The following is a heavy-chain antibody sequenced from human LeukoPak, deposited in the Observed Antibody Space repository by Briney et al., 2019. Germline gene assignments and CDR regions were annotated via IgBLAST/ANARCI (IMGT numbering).Heavy chain of an antibody. D-gene: IGHD1-26*01. CDR2: ISSSGSTI. Sequence: GGALRLSCAASGFTFSSYEMNWVRQAPGKGLEWVSYISSSGSTIYYADSVKGRFTISRDNAKNSLYLQMNSLRAGDTAAYHCARGELGATPFDYWGQGTLVTVSS. V-gene: IGHV3-48*03. CDR1: GFTFSSYE. J-gene: IGHJ4*02. CDR3: ARGELGATPFDY.